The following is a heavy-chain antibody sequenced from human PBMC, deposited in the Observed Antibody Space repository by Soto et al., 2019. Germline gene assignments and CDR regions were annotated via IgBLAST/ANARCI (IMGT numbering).Heavy chain of an antibody. V-gene: IGHV3-23*01. CDR2: ISGSGGST. CDR1: GFTFSSYA. J-gene: IGHJ6*02. Sequence: GGSLRLSCAASGFTFSSYAMSWVRQAPGKGLEWVSAISGSGGSTYYADSVKGRFTISRDNSKNTLYLQMNSLRAEDTAVYYCAKSTAAGTRYYYYYGMDVWGQGTTVTGSS. CDR3: AKSTAAGTRYYYYYGMDV. D-gene: IGHD6-13*01.